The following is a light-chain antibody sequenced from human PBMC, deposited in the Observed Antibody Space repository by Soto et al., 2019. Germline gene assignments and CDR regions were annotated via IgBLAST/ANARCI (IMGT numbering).Light chain of an antibody. CDR2: VTD. CDR1: TSNIGENT. Sequence: QPVLTQPPSVSGTLGQGVTISCSGSTSNIGENTVGWFQQLPGTAPKVLIYVTDKRPSGVPYRFSGSKSGTSASLAISGLQSEDEADYYCAAWDGSLNGHVFGTGTKVTVL. CDR3: AAWDGSLNGHV. V-gene: IGLV1-44*01. J-gene: IGLJ1*01.